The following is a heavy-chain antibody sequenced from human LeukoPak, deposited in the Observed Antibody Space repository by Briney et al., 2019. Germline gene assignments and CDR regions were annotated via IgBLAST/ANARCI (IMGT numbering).Heavy chain of an antibody. J-gene: IGHJ4*02. CDR3: ARLRGNSSSWYRGDY. Sequence: RGESLKISCKGSGYSFTSYWIGWVRQMPGKGPEWMGIIYPGDSDTRYSPSFQGQVTISADKSISTAYLQWSSLKASDTAMYYCARLRGNSSSWYRGDYWGQGTLVTVSS. V-gene: IGHV5-51*01. D-gene: IGHD6-13*01. CDR2: IYPGDSDT. CDR1: GYSFTSYW.